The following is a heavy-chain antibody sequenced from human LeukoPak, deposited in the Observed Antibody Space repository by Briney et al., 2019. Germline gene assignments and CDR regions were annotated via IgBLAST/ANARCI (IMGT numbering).Heavy chain of an antibody. V-gene: IGHV3-48*03. Sequence: GGSLRLSCAASGFTFSDYEMNWVRQAPGKGLEWVSYISSSGSTIYYADSVKGRFTISRDNAKSSLLLQMNSLRAEDTALYYCARGGGKYYYDSSGYYYAPDYWGQGTLVTVSS. CDR2: ISSSGSTI. J-gene: IGHJ4*02. CDR3: ARGGGKYYYDSSGYYYAPDY. D-gene: IGHD3-22*01. CDR1: GFTFSDYE.